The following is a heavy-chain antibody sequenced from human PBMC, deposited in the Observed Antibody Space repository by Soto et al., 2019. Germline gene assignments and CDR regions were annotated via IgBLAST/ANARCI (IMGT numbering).Heavy chain of an antibody. CDR3: AILDVDVTPSPQDV. Sequence: QVQLVQSGAEVKNPGASVKVSCKASGYTFTRYGIGWARPAPGQGLEWMGWINTYNGNTKYAQNVQGRVTLTTDTSTSTADMELRSLRSNDTAIYYFAILDVDVTPSPQDVWGQGTTVIVSS. CDR2: INTYNGNT. CDR1: GYTFTRYG. J-gene: IGHJ6*02. D-gene: IGHD2-2*03. V-gene: IGHV1-18*01.